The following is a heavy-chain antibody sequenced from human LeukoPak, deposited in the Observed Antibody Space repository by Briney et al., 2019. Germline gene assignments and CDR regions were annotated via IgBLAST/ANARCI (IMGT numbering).Heavy chain of an antibody. Sequence: PGGSLRLSCAASGFTFSNYAMSWVRQAPGKGLEWVSGISGSGGSTYYADSVRGRFTISRDNSKNTLYLQMNSLRAEDTAVYYCAKDRSPSSSWDFDYWGQGTLVTVSS. J-gene: IGHJ4*02. CDR2: ISGSGGST. V-gene: IGHV3-23*01. CDR3: AKDRSPSSSWDFDY. CDR1: GFTFSNYA. D-gene: IGHD6-13*01.